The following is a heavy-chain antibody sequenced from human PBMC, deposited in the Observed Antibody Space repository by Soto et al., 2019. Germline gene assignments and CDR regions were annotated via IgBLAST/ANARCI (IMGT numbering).Heavy chain of an antibody. Sequence: GGSMRLSWVVSGFTFSMYWMHWVRQLPGQSTFWVSRIRDDGATTNYADSVRSRFTISRENSKNTLYLQMNNLKPDDTAIYYRTRGPRAYSYGTGAHWGQGNPVTVSS. CDR3: TRGPRAYSYGTGAH. V-gene: IGHV3-74*01. CDR1: GFTFSMYW. CDR2: IRDDGATT. J-gene: IGHJ4*02. D-gene: IGHD3-10*01.